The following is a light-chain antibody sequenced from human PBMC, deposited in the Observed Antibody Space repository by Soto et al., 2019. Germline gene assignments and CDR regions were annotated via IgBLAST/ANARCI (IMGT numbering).Light chain of an antibody. Sequence: DIQMTQSQYYLSASVGDRVTITCRASQSISTYLNWYQQKPGKAPKLLIYAASSLQSGVPSRFSGSGSGTDFTLTISSLQPEDFATYYCQQSYSTPWTFGQGTKV. CDR1: QSISTY. V-gene: IGKV1-39*01. CDR2: AAS. J-gene: IGKJ1*01. CDR3: QQSYSTPWT.